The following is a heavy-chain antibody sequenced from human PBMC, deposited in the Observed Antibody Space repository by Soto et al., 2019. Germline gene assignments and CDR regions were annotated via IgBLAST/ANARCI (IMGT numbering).Heavy chain of an antibody. J-gene: IGHJ4*02. V-gene: IGHV4-59*01. D-gene: IGHD2-15*01. CDR1: CGSISPFY. CDR3: ARVGGVAARTFDY. CDR2: LYYSGNT. Sequence: SETLSLTCTVSCGSISPFYWSWVRQPPGKGLEWIGYLYYSGNTNYNPSLKSRVTISVDASKNQVSLRLTSVTAADTAVYYCARVGGVAARTFDYWGQGTVVTVSS.